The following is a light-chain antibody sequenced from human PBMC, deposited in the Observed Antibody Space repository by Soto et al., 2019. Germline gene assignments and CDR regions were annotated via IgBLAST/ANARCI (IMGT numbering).Light chain of an antibody. CDR2: ANA. J-gene: IGLJ2*01. V-gene: IGLV1-40*01. Sequence: QSVLTQPPSVSGAPGQRVTISCTGSSSNIGAGYDVYWYQQLPGTAPKLLIYANANRPSGVPDRFSGSKSGTSASLAITGLQAEDEADYYCQSHDSSLSGPVVFGGGTKLTVL. CDR3: QSHDSSLSGPVV. CDR1: SSNIGAGYD.